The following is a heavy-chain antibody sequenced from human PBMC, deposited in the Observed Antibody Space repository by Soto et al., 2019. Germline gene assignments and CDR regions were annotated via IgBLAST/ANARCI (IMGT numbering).Heavy chain of an antibody. J-gene: IGHJ3*01. D-gene: IGHD3-10*02. V-gene: IGHV4-34*12. CDR3: ARSPLSYDYVRHTWREAGESFNV. CDR2: CIHAGST. Sequence: SETVSLTGAICNSSIGAFHWTWIRQTPGKGLEWIGVCIHAGSTDYNPSLKSRVTFSLDTSKSQFSLHVMSVTAADTAVYYCARSPLSYDYVRHTWREAGESFNVWGRGTAVTVSS. CDR1: NSSIGAFH.